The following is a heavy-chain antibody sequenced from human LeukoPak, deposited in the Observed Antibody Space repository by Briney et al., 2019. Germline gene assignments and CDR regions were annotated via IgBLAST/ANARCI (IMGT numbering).Heavy chain of an antibody. D-gene: IGHD3-16*02. V-gene: IGHV3-48*02. Sequence: PGGSLRLSCAASGFTFSSYSMNWVRQAPGKGLEWVSYISSSSTIYYADSVKGRFTISRDNAKNSPYLQMNSLRDEDTAVYYCARVQVYPDWGQGTLVTVSS. CDR1: GFTFSSYS. CDR3: ARVQVYPD. J-gene: IGHJ4*02. CDR2: ISSSSTI.